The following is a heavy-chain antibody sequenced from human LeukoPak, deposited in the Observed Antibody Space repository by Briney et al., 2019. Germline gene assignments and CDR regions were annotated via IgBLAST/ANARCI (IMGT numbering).Heavy chain of an antibody. D-gene: IGHD3-22*01. CDR1: GYTFTIYG. CDR2: VSAYNGNT. Sequence: GASVKVSCKASGYTFTIYGISWVRQAPGQGLGWMGWVSAYNGNTNYAQKLQGRVTVTTDTSTSTAYMELRSLRSDDTAVYYCGYDSSGSAIDYWGQGTLVTVSS. CDR3: GYDSSGSAIDY. V-gene: IGHV1-18*01. J-gene: IGHJ4*02.